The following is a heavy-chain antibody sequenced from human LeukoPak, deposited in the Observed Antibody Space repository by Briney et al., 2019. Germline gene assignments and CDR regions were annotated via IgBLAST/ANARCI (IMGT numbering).Heavy chain of an antibody. Sequence: PGGSLRLSCAASGFTFSSYWMSWVRQAPGKGLEWVANIRQDGSKIYYVDSVKGRFTISRDNAKNSLYLQMNNLRAEDTAVYYCAKFWGDSSGYDRDYWGQGTLVTVSS. CDR3: AKFWGDSSGYDRDY. CDR2: IRQDGSKI. CDR1: GFTFSSYW. D-gene: IGHD3-22*01. V-gene: IGHV3-7*01. J-gene: IGHJ4*02.